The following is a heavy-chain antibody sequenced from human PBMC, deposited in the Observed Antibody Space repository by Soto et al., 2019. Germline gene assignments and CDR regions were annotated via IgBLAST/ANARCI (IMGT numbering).Heavy chain of an antibody. Sequence: GGSLRLSCAASGFTFSSYGMHWVRQAPGKGLEWVAVISYDGSNKYYADSVKGRFTISRDNSKNTLYLQMNSLRAEDTAVYYCAKVFLYYFDYWGQGTLVTVSS. J-gene: IGHJ4*02. D-gene: IGHD3-10*02. CDR1: GFTFSSYG. CDR2: ISYDGSNK. CDR3: AKVFLYYFDY. V-gene: IGHV3-30*18.